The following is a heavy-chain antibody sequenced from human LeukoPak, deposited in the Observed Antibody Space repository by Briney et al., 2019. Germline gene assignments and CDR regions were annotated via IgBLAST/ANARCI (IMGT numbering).Heavy chain of an antibody. CDR3: ARDRVPTYDILTGGFDY. J-gene: IGHJ4*02. CDR2: INAGNGNT. V-gene: IGHV1-3*01. Sequence: PSVKLSCKASVYTSTSYAMHWVRQAPRQRLESMRWINAGNGNTKYSQKFQGRVTITRHTSASTAYMELRSLRSEDRAVFYCARDRVPTYDILTGGFDYWGQGTLVTVSS. D-gene: IGHD3-9*01. CDR1: VYTSTSYA.